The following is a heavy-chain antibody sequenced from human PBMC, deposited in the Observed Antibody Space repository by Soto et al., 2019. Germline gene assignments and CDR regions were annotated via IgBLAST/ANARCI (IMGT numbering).Heavy chain of an antibody. Sequence: SVKVSCKASGFTFTSSAMQWVRQARGQRLEWMGWIVPGRGKTNYAQKFQERVTITGDESTSTAYMELSSLRSEDTAVYYCAAHTVEMDKTTYTCYYGMDVWGQGTTVTVSS. J-gene: IGHJ6*02. V-gene: IGHV1-58*02. CDR3: AAHTVEMDKTTYTCYYGMDV. CDR2: IVPGRGKT. CDR1: GFTFTSSA. D-gene: IGHD2-2*02.